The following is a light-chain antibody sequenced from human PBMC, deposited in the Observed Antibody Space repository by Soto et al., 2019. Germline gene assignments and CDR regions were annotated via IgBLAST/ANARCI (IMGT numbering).Light chain of an antibody. CDR3: QQSYSTLWT. V-gene: IGKV1-39*01. Sequence: DIQMTQSPSSLSASVGDRVTITCRASQSISSYLNWYQQKPGKAPKLLIYGASSLQSGVPSRLSGRGFRTDFTLTMSSLQPEDFATYYCQQSYSTLWTFGQGTKVEIK. CDR2: GAS. CDR1: QSISSY. J-gene: IGKJ1*01.